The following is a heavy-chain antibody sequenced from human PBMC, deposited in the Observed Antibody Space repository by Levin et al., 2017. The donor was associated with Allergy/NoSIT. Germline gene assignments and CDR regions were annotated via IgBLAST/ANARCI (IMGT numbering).Heavy chain of an antibody. CDR1: GFTFSNFW. J-gene: IGHJ5*02. D-gene: IGHD3-16*01. Sequence: LSLTCAASGFTFSNFWMSWVRQAPGKGLEWVANIKQDGSEKYYVDSVKGRFTISRDNAKNSLYLQMNSLRAEDTAVYYCARDWGKGGGGIDPWGQGTLVTVSS. V-gene: IGHV3-7*03. CDR2: IKQDGSEK. CDR3: ARDWGKGGGGIDP.